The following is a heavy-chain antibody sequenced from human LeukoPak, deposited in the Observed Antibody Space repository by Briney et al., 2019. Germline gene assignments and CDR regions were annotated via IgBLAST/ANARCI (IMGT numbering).Heavy chain of an antibody. CDR3: AGSYGSGSYYKLGVDY. CDR1: GFTFSSYD. D-gene: IGHD3-10*01. CDR2: IGTAGDT. V-gene: IGHV3-13*01. Sequence: PGGSLRLSCAASGFTFSSYDMHWVRQATGKGLEWVSAIGTAGDTYYPGSVKGRFTISRENAKNSLYLQVNSLRAEDTAVYYCAGSYGSGSYYKLGVDYWGQGTLVTVSS. J-gene: IGHJ4*02.